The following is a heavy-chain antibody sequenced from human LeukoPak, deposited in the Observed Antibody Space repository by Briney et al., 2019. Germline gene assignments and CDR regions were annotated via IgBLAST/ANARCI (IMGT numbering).Heavy chain of an antibody. D-gene: IGHD5-18*01. V-gene: IGHV3-7*03. CDR1: GYTFSSYW. CDR3: ARGGYSYGLQSYAFDI. J-gene: IGHJ3*02. Sequence: HPGGSLRLSCAASGYTFSSYWMSWVRQAPGKGLEWVANIKQDGSEKYYVDSVKGRFTISRDNAKNSLYLQMNSLRAEDTAVYYCARGGYSYGLQSYAFDIWGQGTMVTVSS. CDR2: IKQDGSEK.